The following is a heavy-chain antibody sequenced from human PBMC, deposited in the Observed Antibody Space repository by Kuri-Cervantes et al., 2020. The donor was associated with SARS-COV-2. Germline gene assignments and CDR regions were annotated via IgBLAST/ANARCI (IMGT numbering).Heavy chain of an antibody. CDR1: GYSISSGYY. CDR2: IYYSGST. V-gene: IGHV4-38-2*02. D-gene: IGHD3-10*01. J-gene: IGHJ6*02. CDR3: ATMVRGVPRMDV. Sequence: GSLRLSCTVSGYSISSGYYWGWIRQPPGKGLEWIGSIYYSGSTYYNPSLKSRVTISVDTSKNQFSLKLSSVTAADTAVYYCATMVRGVPRMDVWGQGTTVTVSS.